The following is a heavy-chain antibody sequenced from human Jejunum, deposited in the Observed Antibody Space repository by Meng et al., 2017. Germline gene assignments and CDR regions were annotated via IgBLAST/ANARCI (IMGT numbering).Heavy chain of an antibody. CDR1: GVSISLSSFY. V-gene: IGHV4-39*01. D-gene: IGHD5-12*01. J-gene: IGHJ4*02. CDR3: ARVIDGYETRPFDS. CDR2: IYYNGRT. Sequence: QVQLQESGPGLVKPSEILSLTGTVSGVSISLSSFYWVWIRQSPGKGLEYLGNIYYNGRTYYNPSLNNRVTISADTSKNQFSLNLSSVTAADTAVYYCARVIDGYETRPFDSWGQGILVTVSS.